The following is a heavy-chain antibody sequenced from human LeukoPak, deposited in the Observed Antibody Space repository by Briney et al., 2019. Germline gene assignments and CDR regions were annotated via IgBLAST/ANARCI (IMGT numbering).Heavy chain of an antibody. CDR2: ISGSGATR. Sequence: GGSLRLSCAASGFTFSSYAMSWVRQAPGKGLEWVSGISGSGATRYYADSVKGRFTISRDNPKNTLYLQMNSLRAEDTAVYYCATDDKKTISEYNWFDPWGQGTLVTVSS. CDR3: ATDDKKTISEYNWFDP. CDR1: GFTFSSYA. J-gene: IGHJ5*02. V-gene: IGHV3-23*01. D-gene: IGHD1-1*01.